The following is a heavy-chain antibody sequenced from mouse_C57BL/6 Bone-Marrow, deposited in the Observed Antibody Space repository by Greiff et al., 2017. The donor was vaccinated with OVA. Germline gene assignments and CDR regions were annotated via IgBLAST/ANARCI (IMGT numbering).Heavy chain of an antibody. J-gene: IGHJ4*01. CDR1: GYTFTDYE. CDR2: IDPDTGGT. V-gene: IGHV1-15*01. Sequence: VQLQQSGAELVRPGASVTLSCKASGYTFTDYEMHWVKQTPVHGLEWIGAIDPDTGGTAYNQKFKGKAILTAGKSSSTAYMELRSLTSEDSAVYYFTVWLRRRYYYAMDDWGQGTSVTVSS. D-gene: IGHD2-2*01. CDR3: TVWLRRRYYYAMDD.